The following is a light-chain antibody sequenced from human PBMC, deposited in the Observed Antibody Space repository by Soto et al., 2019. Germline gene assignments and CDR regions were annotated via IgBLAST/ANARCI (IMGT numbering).Light chain of an antibody. CDR3: SSYAGINNVAF. Sequence: QSALTQPPSASGSPGQSVTISCTGTSSDVGGYKYVSWYQQHPGKAPKLMIFEVNKRPSGVPDRFSGSKSGNTASLTVSGLQAEDEADYYCSSYAGINNVAFFGSGTKLTVL. V-gene: IGLV2-8*01. CDR2: EVN. CDR1: SSDVGGYKY. J-gene: IGLJ1*01.